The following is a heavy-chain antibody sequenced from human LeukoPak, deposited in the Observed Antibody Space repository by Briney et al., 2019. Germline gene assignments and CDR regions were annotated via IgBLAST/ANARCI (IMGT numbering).Heavy chain of an antibody. CDR1: GGSFSGYY. CDR2: INHSGST. J-gene: IGHJ2*01. D-gene: IGHD6-13*01. CDR3: ARAAGYSSSWYSGGYWYFDL. V-gene: IGHV4-34*01. Sequence: PSETLSLTCAVYGGSFSGYYWSSIRQLPGKGLEWMGEINHSGSTNYNPSLKSRVTISVDTSKNQFSLKLSSVTAADTAVYYCARAAGYSSSWYSGGYWYFDLWGRGTLVTVSS.